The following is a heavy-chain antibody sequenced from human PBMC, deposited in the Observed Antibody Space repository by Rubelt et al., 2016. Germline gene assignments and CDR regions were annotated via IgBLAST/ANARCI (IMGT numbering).Heavy chain of an antibody. CDR2: ISWNSGSI. CDR1: GFTFDDYA. CDR3: ATLLARPMDPYYFDY. V-gene: IGHV3-9*01. Sequence: EVQLVESGGGLVQPGRSLRLSCAASGFTFDDYAMHWVRQAPGKGLEWVSGISWNSGSIGYADSVKGRLTISRDNANNSLYLQLNSLRAEDTAVYYCATLLARPMDPYYFDYWGQGTLVTVSS. D-gene: IGHD2-15*01. J-gene: IGHJ4*02.